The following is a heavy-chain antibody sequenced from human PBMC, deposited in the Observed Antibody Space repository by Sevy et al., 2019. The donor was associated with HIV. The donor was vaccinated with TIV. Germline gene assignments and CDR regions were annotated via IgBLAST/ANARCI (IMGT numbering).Heavy chain of an antibody. CDR1: GFAFSNYYA. Sequence: GGYLRLSCVASGFAFSNYYAMHWVRQAPGKGLEWVALISYDGSDKYYADSVKGRFTISRDNFKNTLFLQMNSLTTEDTAVHYCARPRANYGYHYFFYAMDVWGQGTMVTVSS. V-gene: IGHV3-30-3*01. D-gene: IGHD4-17*01. CDR2: ISYDGSDK. J-gene: IGHJ6*02. CDR3: ARPRANYGYHYFFYAMDV.